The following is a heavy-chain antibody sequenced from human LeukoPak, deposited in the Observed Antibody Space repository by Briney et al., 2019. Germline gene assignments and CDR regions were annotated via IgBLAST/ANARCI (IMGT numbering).Heavy chain of an antibody. D-gene: IGHD6-6*01. V-gene: IGHV3-7*03. J-gene: IGHJ4*02. Sequence: GGSLRLSCEASGFSFSNYWMTWVRQAPGKGLEWVADINQNGGQSYYVDSVKGRFTLSRDNAKNSLFLQLNSLRAEDTAVYYCARARGSSSNYWGQGTLVTVSS. CDR3: ARARGSSSNY. CDR1: GFSFSNYW. CDR2: INQNGGQS.